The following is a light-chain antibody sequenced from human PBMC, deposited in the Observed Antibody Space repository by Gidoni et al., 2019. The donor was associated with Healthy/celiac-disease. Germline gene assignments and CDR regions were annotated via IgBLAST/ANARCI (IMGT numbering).Light chain of an antibody. Sequence: QSALTQPASVSGSPAHSITISCTGTSSDVGGYNYFSWYQQYPGKAPKLMIYDVHNRPSGVSNRFSGSKSGNTASLTISGLQAEDEADYYCSSYTSSSTVVFGGGTKLTVL. CDR1: SSDVGGYNY. V-gene: IGLV2-14*01. CDR2: DVH. CDR3: SSYTSSSTVV. J-gene: IGLJ2*01.